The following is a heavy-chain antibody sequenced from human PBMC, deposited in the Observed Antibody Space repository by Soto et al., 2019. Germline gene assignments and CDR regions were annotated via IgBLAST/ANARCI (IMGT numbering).Heavy chain of an antibody. V-gene: IGHV3-11*01. J-gene: IGHJ6*02. CDR3: ARDLGYCSGEEGVFDYYYYYGMDV. CDR2: ISSSGSTI. D-gene: IGHD2-15*01. Sequence: GGSLRLSCAASGFTFSDYYMSWIRQAPGKGLEWVSYISSSGSTIYYADSVKGRFTISRDNAKNSLYLQMNSLRAEDTAVYYCARDLGYCSGEEGVFDYYYYYGMDVWGQGTTVTVSS. CDR1: GFTFSDYY.